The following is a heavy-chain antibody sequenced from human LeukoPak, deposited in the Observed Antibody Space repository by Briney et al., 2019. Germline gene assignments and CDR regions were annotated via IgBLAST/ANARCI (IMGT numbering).Heavy chain of an antibody. CDR2: IYYSGST. V-gene: IGHV4-39*01. D-gene: IGHD2-21*01. CDR3: ARLTPLWANAFDI. J-gene: IGHJ3*02. CDR1: GGSISSSSYY. Sequence: SETLSLTCTVSGGSISSSSYYWGWIRQPPGKGLEWIGSIYYSGSTYYNPSLKSRVTISVDTSKNQFSLKLSSVTAADTAVYYCARLTPLWANAFDIRGQGTMVTVSS.